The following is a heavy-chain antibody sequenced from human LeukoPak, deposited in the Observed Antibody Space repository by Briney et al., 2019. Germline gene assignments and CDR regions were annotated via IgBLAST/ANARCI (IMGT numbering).Heavy chain of an antibody. J-gene: IGHJ4*02. CDR1: GFGFDAYT. V-gene: IGHV3-43*01. CDR3: AKDMNYHASGIYYNGFFDN. Sequence: GGSLRLSCTASGFGFDAYTMHWVRQAPGKGLEWVSLITWDGGTSYYGDSVKGRFTISRDNSKNSLYLRMSSLRTEDTAVYYCAKDMNYHASGIYYNGFFDNWGQGTLVTVSS. CDR2: ITWDGGTS. D-gene: IGHD3-10*01.